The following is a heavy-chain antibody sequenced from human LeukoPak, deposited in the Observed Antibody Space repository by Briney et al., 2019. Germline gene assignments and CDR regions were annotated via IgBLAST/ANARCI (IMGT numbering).Heavy chain of an antibody. J-gene: IGHJ5*02. CDR2: IYYSGGT. V-gene: IGHV4-39*01. D-gene: IGHD2-21*01. CDR3: ARHAVVVIANNWFDP. Sequence: PSETLSLTCTVSGGSISSSSYYWGWIRQPPGQGLEWSGSIYYSGGTYYNPSLKRRVTISVATSKTQFSLKLSSVTAADTAVYYCARHAVVVIANNWFDPWGQGTLVTVSS. CDR1: GGSISSSSYY.